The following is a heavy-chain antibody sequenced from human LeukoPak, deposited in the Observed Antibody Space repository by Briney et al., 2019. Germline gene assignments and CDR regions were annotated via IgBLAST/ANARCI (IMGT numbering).Heavy chain of an antibody. D-gene: IGHD2-15*01. CDR3: ARVRMVAAPFDY. CDR1: KYTLTDHD. V-gene: IGHV1-3*01. J-gene: IGHJ4*02. CDR2: VNPGNGNT. Sequence: ASVKVSCKASKYTLTDHDIHWVRQAPGQRLEWMGWVNPGNGNTKYSQKFQGRVTITRDTSASTAYMELSSLRSEDTAIYYCARVRMVAAPFDYWGQGTLVTVSS.